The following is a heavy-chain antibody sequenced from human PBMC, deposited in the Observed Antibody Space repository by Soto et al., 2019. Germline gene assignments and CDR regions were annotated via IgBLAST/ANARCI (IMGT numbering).Heavy chain of an antibody. CDR3: ARDTVIRGGAFDI. D-gene: IGHD2-15*01. V-gene: IGHV4-59*01. CDR2: IYYSGST. Sequence: PSETLSLTCTVSGGSISSYYWSWIRRPPGKGLEWIGYIYYSGSTNYNPSLKSRVTISVDTSKNQFSLKLSSVTAADTAVYYCARDTVIRGGAFDIWGQGTMVTV. CDR1: GGSISSYY. J-gene: IGHJ3*02.